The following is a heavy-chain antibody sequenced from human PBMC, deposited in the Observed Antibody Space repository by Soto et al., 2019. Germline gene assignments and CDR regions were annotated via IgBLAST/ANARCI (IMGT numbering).Heavy chain of an antibody. D-gene: IGHD1-7*01. CDR3: AREVGNWNSEAYFDY. CDR1: GFTFSSYW. J-gene: IGHJ4*02. Sequence: GGSLRLSCAASGFTFSSYWMHWVRQAPGKGLVWVSRINSDGSSTSYADSVKGRFTISRDNAKNTLYLQMNSLRAEDTAVYYCAREVGNWNSEAYFDYWGQGTLVTVSS. V-gene: IGHV3-74*01. CDR2: INSDGSST.